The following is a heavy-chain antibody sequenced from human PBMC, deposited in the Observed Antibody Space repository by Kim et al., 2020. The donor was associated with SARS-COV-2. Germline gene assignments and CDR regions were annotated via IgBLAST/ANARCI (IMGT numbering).Heavy chain of an antibody. J-gene: IGHJ4*02. D-gene: IGHD3-3*01. Sequence: GGSLRLSCEASGFSFSDSGLHWVRQAPGKGLVWVSRIRGDGGSITYVDSVKGRFTISRDNTKKSLYLQMNSLRAEDTAVYYCARGWSPGYWGQGALVTV. CDR1: GFSFSDSG. V-gene: IGHV3-74*01. CDR3: ARGWSPGY. CDR2: IRGDGGSI.